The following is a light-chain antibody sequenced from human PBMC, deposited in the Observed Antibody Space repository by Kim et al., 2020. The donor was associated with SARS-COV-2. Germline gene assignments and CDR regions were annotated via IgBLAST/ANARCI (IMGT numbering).Light chain of an antibody. CDR1: SLRSYY. CDR2: GKN. CDR3: SSRDSNGYVL. Sequence: SSELTQDPAVSVALGQTVRITCQGDSLRSYYASWYQQKPGQAPIVVISGKNNRPSGIPDRFSGSSSGNTASLTITGAQAEDEADYCCSSRDSNGYVLFGGGPQLTVL. V-gene: IGLV3-19*01. J-gene: IGLJ2*01.